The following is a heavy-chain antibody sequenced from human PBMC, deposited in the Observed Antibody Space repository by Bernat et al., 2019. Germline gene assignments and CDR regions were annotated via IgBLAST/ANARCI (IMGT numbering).Heavy chain of an antibody. CDR2: ISSSSSYI. Sequence: EVQLVESGGGLLQPGGSLRLSCAASGFTFSDYRMSWVRQAPGKGLEWVSSISSSSSYIYYADSVKGRFTISRDNAKNSLYLQMNSLRAEDTAVYYCARDRVRGYSHFFDFWGQGTLVTVSS. V-gene: IGHV3-21*01. D-gene: IGHD3-22*01. CDR3: ARDRVRGYSHFFDF. J-gene: IGHJ4*02. CDR1: GFTFSDYR.